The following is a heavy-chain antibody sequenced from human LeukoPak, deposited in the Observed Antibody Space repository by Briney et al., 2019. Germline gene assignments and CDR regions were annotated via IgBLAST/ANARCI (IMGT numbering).Heavy chain of an antibody. CDR2: IYYSGST. D-gene: IGHD3-16*01. CDR1: GDSISSSSYY. Sequence: SETLSLTCTVSGDSISSSSYYWGWVRQPPGKGLEWIGGIYYSGSTYYNPSLKSRVTISVDTSKSQFSLKLTSVTAADTAVYYCASLRGGLADYWGQGTLVTVSS. V-gene: IGHV4-39*01. CDR3: ASLRGGLADY. J-gene: IGHJ4*02.